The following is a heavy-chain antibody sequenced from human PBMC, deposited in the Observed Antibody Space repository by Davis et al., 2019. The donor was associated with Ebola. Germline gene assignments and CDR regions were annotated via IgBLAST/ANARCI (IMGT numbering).Heavy chain of an antibody. J-gene: IGHJ4*02. D-gene: IGHD3-10*01. V-gene: IGHV2-5*02. CDR2: IYWDDDK. CDR1: GFSLSTSGMG. Sequence: SGPTLATPTQTLTLTCTFPGFSLSTSGMGVGWIRQPPGKALESLALIYWDDDKRYRPSLKSRLTITKDTSKNQVVLTMINMDPVDTATYYCAHRLGRFGEWNFDYWGLGTLVTVSS. CDR3: AHRLGRFGEWNFDY.